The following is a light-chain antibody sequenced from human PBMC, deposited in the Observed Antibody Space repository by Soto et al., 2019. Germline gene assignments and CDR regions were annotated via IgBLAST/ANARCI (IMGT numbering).Light chain of an antibody. V-gene: IGKV3-20*01. CDR1: QNIYSN. Sequence: MVITQSPSTLSVSPGERATFSCRAGQNIYSNIAWYQQRPGQAPRLLIFGASSRAFGIPDRFSGSWSATDFTLTISRLEPEDFAVYYCQQYGGSLITFGQGTRLEIK. J-gene: IGKJ5*01. CDR2: GAS. CDR3: QQYGGSLIT.